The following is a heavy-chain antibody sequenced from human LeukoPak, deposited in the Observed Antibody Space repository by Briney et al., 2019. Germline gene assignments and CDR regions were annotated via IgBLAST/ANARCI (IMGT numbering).Heavy chain of an antibody. CDR2: IYTSGST. V-gene: IGHV4-4*07. J-gene: IGHJ3*02. CDR1: GGSISSYY. Sequence: SETLSLTCTVSGGSISSYYWSWIRQPAGKGLEWIGRIYTSGSTNYNPSLKSRVTMSVDTSKNQFSLRLSSVTAADTAVYYCARGYCSSTSCYADAFDIWGQGTMVTVSS. CDR3: ARGYCSSTSCYADAFDI. D-gene: IGHD2-2*01.